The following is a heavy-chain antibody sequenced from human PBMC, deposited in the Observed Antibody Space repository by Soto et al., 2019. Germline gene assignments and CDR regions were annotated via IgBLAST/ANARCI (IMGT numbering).Heavy chain of an antibody. CDR1: GFTFSSYA. V-gene: IGHV3-30-3*01. D-gene: IGHD6-19*01. J-gene: IGHJ4*02. CDR3: ARGGPPATVAGVTNFDY. CDR2: ISYDGSNK. Sequence: PGGSLRLSCAASGFTFSSYAMHWVRQAPGKGLEWVAVISYDGSNKYYADSVKGRFTISRDNSKNTLYLQMNSLRAEGTAVYYCARGGPPATVAGVTNFDYWGQGTLVTVYS.